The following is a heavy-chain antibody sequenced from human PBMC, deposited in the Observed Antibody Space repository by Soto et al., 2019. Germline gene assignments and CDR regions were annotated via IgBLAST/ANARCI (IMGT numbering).Heavy chain of an antibody. CDR2: ITASGSYV. CDR1: GFIFSQYS. CDR3: AKRDGGSGAFDS. D-gene: IGHD3-10*01. J-gene: IGHJ4*02. V-gene: IGHV3-21*04. Sequence: PVGSLRLSCAGSGFIFSQYSMNWVRQAPGKGLEWVSVITASGSYVNYADSVRGRFTISRDNGRNSVFLQMNSLSPEDTGVYYCAKRDGGSGAFDSWGQGTLVTVSS.